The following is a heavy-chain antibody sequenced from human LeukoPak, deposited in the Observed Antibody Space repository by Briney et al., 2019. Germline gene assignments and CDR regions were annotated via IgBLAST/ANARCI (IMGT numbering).Heavy chain of an antibody. J-gene: IGHJ4*02. CDR1: GGSISSGSYY. CDR3: ARGRHGDHVSLFEY. Sequence: ASETLSLTCTVSGGSISSGSYYWSWIRQPAGKGLEWIGRIYTSGSTNYNPSLKSRVTISVDTSKNQFSLKLSSVTAADTAVYYCARGRHGDHVSLFEYWGQGTLVTVSS. D-gene: IGHD3-10*02. CDR2: IYTSGST. V-gene: IGHV4-61*02.